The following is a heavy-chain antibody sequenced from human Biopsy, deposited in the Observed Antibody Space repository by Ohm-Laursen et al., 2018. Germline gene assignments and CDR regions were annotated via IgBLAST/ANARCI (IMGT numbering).Heavy chain of an antibody. CDR1: GFNFNDYS. V-gene: IGHV3-21*01. J-gene: IGHJ4*02. CDR2: ISSSTSYI. CDR3: ARVRLVRKIISQPGDY. Sequence: SLRLSCAASGFNFNDYSMNWVRQAPGKGLEWVSSISSSTSYIYYADSVKGRFTVSRDNAKNSLYLQMNSLRAEDTAVYYCARVRLVRKIISQPGDYWGQGTLVTVSS. D-gene: IGHD3-10*01.